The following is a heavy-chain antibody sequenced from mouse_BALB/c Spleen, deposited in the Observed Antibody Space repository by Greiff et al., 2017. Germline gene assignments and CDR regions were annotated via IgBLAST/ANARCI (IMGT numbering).Heavy chain of an antibody. Sequence: EVQLQESGPELVKPGASVKMSCKASGYTFTDYNMDWVKQSHGKSLEWIGDINPNNGGTIYNQKFKGKATLTVDKSSSTAYMELRSLTSEDTAVYYCARSGRLLNAMDYWGQGTSVTVSS. V-gene: IGHV1-18*01. D-gene: IGHD2-3*01. CDR2: INPNNGGT. CDR3: ARSGRLLNAMDY. CDR1: GYTFTDYN. J-gene: IGHJ4*01.